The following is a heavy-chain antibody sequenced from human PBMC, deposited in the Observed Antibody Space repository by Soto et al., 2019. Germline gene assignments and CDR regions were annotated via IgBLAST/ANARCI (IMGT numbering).Heavy chain of an antibody. V-gene: IGHV1-69*13. CDR1: GCTFSSYA. CDR2: IIPIFGTA. CDR3: ARGRADYYYGMDV. J-gene: IGHJ6*02. Sequence: ASVKVSCKASGCTFSSYAISWVRQAPGQGLEWMGGIIPIFGTANYAQKFQGRVTITADESTSTAYMELSSLRSEDTAVYYCARGRADYYYGMDVWGQGTTVTVSS.